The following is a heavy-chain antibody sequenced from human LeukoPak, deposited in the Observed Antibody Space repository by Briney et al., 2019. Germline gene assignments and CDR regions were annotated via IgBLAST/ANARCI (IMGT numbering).Heavy chain of an antibody. CDR1: GFTFGNYV. CDR2: ISSSGDTI. V-gene: IGHV3-48*03. D-gene: IGHD3-10*01. CDR3: ARDRPFGEYLKQPY. J-gene: IGHJ4*02. Sequence: GGSLRLSCAASGFTFGNYVMNWVRQAPGKGLEWISYISSSGDTIYYADSVKGRFTISRDNAKNSLYLQMNSLRAEDTAVYYCARDRPFGEYLKQPYWGQGTLVTVSS.